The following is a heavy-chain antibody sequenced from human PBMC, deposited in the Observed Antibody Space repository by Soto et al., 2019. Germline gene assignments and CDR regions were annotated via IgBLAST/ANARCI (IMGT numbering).Heavy chain of an antibody. CDR3: ARDLRRWELAGGGY. V-gene: IGHV3-74*01. CDR1: GFTFSSYW. J-gene: IGHJ4*02. CDR2: INSDGSST. D-gene: IGHD1-26*01. Sequence: EVQLVESGGGLVQPGGSLRLSCAASGFTFSSYWMHWVRQAPGKGLVWASRINSDGSSTSYADSVKGRFTISRDNAKNTLYLQMNSLRAEDTAVYYCARDLRRWELAGGGYWGQGTLVTVSS.